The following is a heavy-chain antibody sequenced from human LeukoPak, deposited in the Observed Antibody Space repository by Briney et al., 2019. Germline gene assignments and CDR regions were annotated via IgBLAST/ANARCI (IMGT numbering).Heavy chain of an antibody. D-gene: IGHD3-9*01. Sequence: SETLSLTCTVSGGSISSSSYYWGWVRQPPGKGLEWIGSIYYSGSTYYNPFLKSRVTISVDTSKNQFSLKLSSVTAADTAVYYCARQGTYYDILTGYSYWGQGTLVTVSS. CDR1: GGSISSSSYY. CDR2: IYYSGST. V-gene: IGHV4-39*01. CDR3: ARQGTYYDILTGYSY. J-gene: IGHJ4*02.